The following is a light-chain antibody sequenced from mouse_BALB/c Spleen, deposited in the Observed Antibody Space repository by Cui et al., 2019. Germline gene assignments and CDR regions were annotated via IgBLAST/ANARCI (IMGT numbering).Light chain of an antibody. CDR1: SSVNY. CDR2: ITS. V-gene: IGKV4-68*01. CDR3: QQWSSNPWT. J-gene: IGKJ1*01. Sequence: HIVLTQSPALMSASPGEKVTMSCGASSSVNYMYWYQQKPRSSPKPWIYITSNLASGVPASFSGSGSGTSYSLTSSRMEDEDAATYCWQQWSSNPWTFGGGTKLEIK.